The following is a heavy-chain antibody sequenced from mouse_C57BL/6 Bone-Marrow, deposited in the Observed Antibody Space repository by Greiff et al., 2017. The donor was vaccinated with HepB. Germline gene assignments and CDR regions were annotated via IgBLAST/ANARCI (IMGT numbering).Heavy chain of an antibody. V-gene: IGHV1-81*01. Sequence: QVQLKQSGAELARPGASVKLSCKASGYTFTSYGISWVKQRTGQGLEWIGEIYPRSGNTYYNGKFKGKATLTADKSSSTAYMELRSLTSEDSAVYFCARRITTVVFDYWGQGTTLTVSS. CDR2: IYPRSGNT. CDR1: GYTFTSYG. CDR3: ARRITTVVFDY. J-gene: IGHJ2*01. D-gene: IGHD1-1*01.